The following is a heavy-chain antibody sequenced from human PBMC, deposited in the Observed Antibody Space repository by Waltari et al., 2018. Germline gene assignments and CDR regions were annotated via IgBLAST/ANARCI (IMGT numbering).Heavy chain of an antibody. CDR2: FDPEEGET. Sequence: QVQLVQSGAEVKKPGASVKVSCKVSGYTLTELSMHWVRQAPGKGLEWMGGFDPEEGETSYAQKVQGRVTMTEDTSTDTAYMELSSRRSEDTAVYYCASHPRTWDYYFDYWGQGTLVTVSS. V-gene: IGHV1-24*01. D-gene: IGHD1-26*01. J-gene: IGHJ4*02. CDR1: GYTLTELS. CDR3: ASHPRTWDYYFDY.